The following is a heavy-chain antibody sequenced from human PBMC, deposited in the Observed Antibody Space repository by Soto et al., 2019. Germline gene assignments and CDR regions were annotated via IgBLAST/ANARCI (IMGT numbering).Heavy chain of an antibody. CDR1: GFTFDDYA. D-gene: IGHD3-10*01. J-gene: IGHJ4*02. CDR3: ANLPLYGSGFDC. Sequence: EAHLVESGGGLVQPGRSLRLSCVASGFTFDDYAIHWVRQAPGKGLEGVPGIRWKGAATGYADSVKGRFTIPRDNAKNSLYLQMSSLTTEATAIYYSANLPLYGSGFDCWGQGTLVTVSS. V-gene: IGHV3-9*01. CDR2: IRWKGAAT.